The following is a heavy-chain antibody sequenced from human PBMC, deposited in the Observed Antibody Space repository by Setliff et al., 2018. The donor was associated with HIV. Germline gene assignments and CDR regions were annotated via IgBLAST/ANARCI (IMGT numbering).Heavy chain of an antibody. J-gene: IGHJ4*02. CDR2: IYYTGST. CDR1: GASISSSSYY. V-gene: IGHV4-39*01. Sequence: SETLSLTCSVSGASISSSSYYWGWVRQPPGKGLEWIGSIYYTGSTYYNPSLKSRVTISVDTSKNQFSLKLSSVTAADTAVYYCARHYNVNYYVRKDFDYWGQGTLVTVSS. CDR3: ARHYNVNYYVRKDFDY. D-gene: IGHD1-26*01.